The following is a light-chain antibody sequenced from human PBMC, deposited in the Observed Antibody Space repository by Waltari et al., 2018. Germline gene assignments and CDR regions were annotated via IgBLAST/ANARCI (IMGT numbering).Light chain of an antibody. V-gene: IGKV3-20*01. Sequence: EIVLTQSPGTLSVSPGERATLSCRASQSVTSNYLAWYQQKPGQPPSLLIYGASTRATGIPDRFSGSGSGTDFTLTISSVEPEDFAVYYCQRYGSSPLVSFGPGTKVDIK. J-gene: IGKJ3*01. CDR3: QRYGSSPLVS. CDR2: GAS. CDR1: QSVTSNY.